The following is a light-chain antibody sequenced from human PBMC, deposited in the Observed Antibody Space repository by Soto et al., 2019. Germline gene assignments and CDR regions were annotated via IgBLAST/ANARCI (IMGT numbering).Light chain of an antibody. V-gene: IGKV4-1*01. CDR2: WAS. Sequence: DIVMTQSADSLAVSLGERATINCKSSQNILYSSNNKNYLAWYQQRPGQSPRLLIYWASTRESGVPDRFSGSGSGTEFTLTISSLQTEDVAIYYCQQYYTTPWTFGQGTKVEIK. CDR1: QNILYSSNNKNY. J-gene: IGKJ1*01. CDR3: QQYYTTPWT.